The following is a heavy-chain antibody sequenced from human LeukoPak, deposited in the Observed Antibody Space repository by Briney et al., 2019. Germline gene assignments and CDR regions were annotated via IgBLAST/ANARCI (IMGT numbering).Heavy chain of an antibody. J-gene: IGHJ1*01. Sequence: ASVKVSCKASGYTFTGYYMHWVRQAPGQGLEWMGWINPNSGGTNYAQKFQGRVTMTRDTSISTAYMEPSRLRSDDTAVYYCARVLLPSRITMVQQIQHWGQGTLVTVSS. V-gene: IGHV1-2*02. D-gene: IGHD3-10*01. CDR1: GYTFTGYY. CDR2: INPNSGGT. CDR3: ARVLLPSRITMVQQIQH.